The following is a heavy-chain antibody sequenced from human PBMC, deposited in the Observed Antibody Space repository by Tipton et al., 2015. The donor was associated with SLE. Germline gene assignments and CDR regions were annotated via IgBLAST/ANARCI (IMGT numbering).Heavy chain of an antibody. Sequence: TLSLTCTVSGGSISSSSYYWGWIRQPPGKGLEWIGTIYYSGNTYYNPSLKSRVTMSVDTSKNQFSLKLSSVTAADTAVYFCARAYDFWSGVQCDAFDMWGQGTMVTVSS. CDR2: IYYSGNT. D-gene: IGHD3-3*01. CDR1: GGSISSSSYY. J-gene: IGHJ3*02. V-gene: IGHV4-39*07. CDR3: ARAYDFWSGVQCDAFDM.